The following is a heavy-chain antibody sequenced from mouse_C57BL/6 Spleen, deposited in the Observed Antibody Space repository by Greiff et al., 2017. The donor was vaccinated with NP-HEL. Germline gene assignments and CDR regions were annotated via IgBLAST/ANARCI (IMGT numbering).Heavy chain of an antibody. D-gene: IGHD1-1*01. J-gene: IGHJ4*01. CDR1: GYTFTSYG. V-gene: IGHV1-81*01. CDR3: ARWGVTTVVANYYAMDY. Sequence: QVQLKESGAELVRPGASVKLSCKASGYTFTSYGISWVKQRTGQGLEWIGEIYPRSGNTYYNEKFKGKATLTADKSSSTAYMELRSLTSEDSAVYFCARWGVTTVVANYYAMDYWGQGTSVTVSS. CDR2: IYPRSGNT.